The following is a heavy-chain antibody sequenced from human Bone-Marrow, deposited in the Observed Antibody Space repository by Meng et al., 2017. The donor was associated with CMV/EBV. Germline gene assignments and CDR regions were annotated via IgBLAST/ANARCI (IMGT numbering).Heavy chain of an antibody. J-gene: IGHJ4*02. CDR1: GGSISNYY. Sequence: SETLSLTCTVSGGSISNYYWSWIRQPPGKGLEWIGYIYYSGSTNYNPSLKSRVTISLDTSKNQFSLKLSSVTAADTAVYYCARGRGYSGSRFDYWGQGTLVTVSS. V-gene: IGHV4-59*12. CDR2: IYYSGST. D-gene: IGHD1-26*01. CDR3: ARGRGYSGSRFDY.